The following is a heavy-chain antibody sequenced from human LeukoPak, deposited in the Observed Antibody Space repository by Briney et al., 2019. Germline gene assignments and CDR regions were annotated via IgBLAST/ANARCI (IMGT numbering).Heavy chain of an antibody. J-gene: IGHJ4*02. V-gene: IGHV4-39*07. CDR2: IFHGGNT. Sequence: SETLSLTCTVSGGSVSNSLYYWSWIRQPPGKGLEWIGEIFHGGNTNYNPSLKSRVTISVDKSNNQFSLKLSSVTAADTAVYYCARNKESNSWYPVFDYWGQGTLVTVSS. D-gene: IGHD6-13*01. CDR1: GGSVSNSLYY. CDR3: ARNKESNSWYPVFDY.